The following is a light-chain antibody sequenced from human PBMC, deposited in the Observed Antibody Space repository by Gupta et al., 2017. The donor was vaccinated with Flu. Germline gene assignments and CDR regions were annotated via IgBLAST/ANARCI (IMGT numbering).Light chain of an antibody. J-gene: IGKJ1*01. Sequence: DIQMTQSPSSLSASVGDRVTLTCRASQDIKNFLAWYQQKPGKVPKLLIYGASTLQSGVPSRFSGSGSGTDFTLIISSLQPEDGATYYCQKYNNVPRTFGQGTKVEIK. CDR1: QDIKNF. V-gene: IGKV1-27*01. CDR3: QKYNNVPRT. CDR2: GAS.